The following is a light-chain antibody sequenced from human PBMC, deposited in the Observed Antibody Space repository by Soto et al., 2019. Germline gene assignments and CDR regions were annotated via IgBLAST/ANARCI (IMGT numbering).Light chain of an antibody. CDR3: QQYGSSSWT. V-gene: IGKV3-20*01. J-gene: IGKJ1*01. Sequence: EIVLTQSPGTLSLSPGERATLSCRASQSVSSTSLAWYQQQPGQAPRLLIYGASNRATGIPDRFSGSGSGTDFTLTISRLEPEDFAVYYCQQYGSSSWTFGQGTKVEIK. CDR2: GAS. CDR1: QSVSSTS.